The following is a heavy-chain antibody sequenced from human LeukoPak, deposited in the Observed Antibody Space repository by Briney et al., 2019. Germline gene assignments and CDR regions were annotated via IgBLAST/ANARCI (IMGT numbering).Heavy chain of an antibody. J-gene: IGHJ3*02. Sequence: ASVKSSCKASGYTFTGYYMHWVRQAPGQGLEWMGWINPNSGGTNYAQKFQGRVTMTRDTSISTAYMELSRLRSDDTAVYYCARASIVVVPAAIRWGNAFDIWGQGTMVTVSS. CDR2: INPNSGGT. CDR3: ARASIVVVPAAIRWGNAFDI. V-gene: IGHV1-2*02. CDR1: GYTFTGYY. D-gene: IGHD2-2*02.